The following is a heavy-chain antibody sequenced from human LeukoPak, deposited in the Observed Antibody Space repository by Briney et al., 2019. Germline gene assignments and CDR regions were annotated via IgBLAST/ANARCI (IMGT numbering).Heavy chain of an antibody. Sequence: PGGSLRLSCAASGFTFSSYGMSWVRQAPGKGLEWVSAISGSGGSTYYADSVKGRFTISRDNSKNTLYLQMNSLRAEDTAVYYCAKDDTAMVTSSDYWGQGTLVTVSS. J-gene: IGHJ4*02. CDR2: ISGSGGST. V-gene: IGHV3-23*01. CDR1: GFTFSSYG. D-gene: IGHD5-18*01. CDR3: AKDDTAMVTSSDY.